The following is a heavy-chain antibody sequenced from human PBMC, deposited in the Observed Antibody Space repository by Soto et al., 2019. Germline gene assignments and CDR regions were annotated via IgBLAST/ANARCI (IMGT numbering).Heavy chain of an antibody. V-gene: IGHV4-30-2*01. Sequence: PSETLSLTCAVSGGSISSGGYSWSWIRQPPGKGLEWIGYIYHSGSTYYNPSLKSRVTISVDRSKNQFSLKLSSVTAADTAVYYCARGRLYYYDSSGKVKKYNWFDPWGQGTLVTVSS. CDR2: IYHSGST. CDR1: GGSISSGGYS. CDR3: ARGRLYYYDSSGKVKKYNWFDP. D-gene: IGHD3-22*01. J-gene: IGHJ5*02.